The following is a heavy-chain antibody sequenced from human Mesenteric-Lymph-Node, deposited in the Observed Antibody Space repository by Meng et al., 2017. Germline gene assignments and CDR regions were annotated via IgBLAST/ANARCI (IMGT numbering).Heavy chain of an antibody. J-gene: IGHJ5*02. D-gene: IGHD3-10*01. CDR1: GGPSSSGGYY. V-gene: IGHV4-31*03. CDR2: IYYSGST. CDR3: ARDCEMTVVRGVIITELGFDP. Sequence: QVQLQESGPGLVKPAQTLSLTGTVSGGPSSSGGYYWSWIRQHPGKGLEWIGYIYYSGSTYYNPSLKSRVTISVDTSKNQFSLKLSSVTAADTAVYYCARDCEMTVVRGVIITELGFDPWGQGTLVTVSS.